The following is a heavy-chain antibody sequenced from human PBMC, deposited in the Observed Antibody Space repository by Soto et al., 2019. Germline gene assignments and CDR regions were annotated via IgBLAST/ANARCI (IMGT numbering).Heavy chain of an antibody. D-gene: IGHD6-13*01. J-gene: IGHJ4*02. CDR1: GYTFTSYA. V-gene: IGHV1-3*01. CDR3: ARGRYSTRWRFHX. CDR2: INAFNGNT. Sequence: ASVKVSCKASGYTFTSYAMHWVRQAPGQRLEWMGWINAFNGNTKYSQKFQGRVTIHRETSASTDYMELSSMRSEDTAVYYCARGRYSTRWRFHXWGQATMVTVSX.